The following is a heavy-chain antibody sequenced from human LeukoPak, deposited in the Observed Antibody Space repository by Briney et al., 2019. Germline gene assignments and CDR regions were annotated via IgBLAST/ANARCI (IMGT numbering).Heavy chain of an antibody. CDR3: ARGRDGFMSDFDS. CDR2: IYTTGST. J-gene: IGHJ4*02. CDR1: GGSIRSYY. V-gene: IGHV4-4*07. Sequence: SETLSLTCTGSGGSIRSYYWNWIRQPAGKGLEWIGRIYTTGSTYYNPSLKSRVTMSVDTSKNQFSLKLRSLTAADTAVYYCARGRDGFMSDFDSWGQGTLVTVSS. D-gene: IGHD3-10*02.